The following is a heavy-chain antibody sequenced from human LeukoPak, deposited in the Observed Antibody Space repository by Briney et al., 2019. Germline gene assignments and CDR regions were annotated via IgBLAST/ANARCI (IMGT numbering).Heavy chain of an antibody. J-gene: IGHJ4*02. CDR3: VRDGIRDIPGVITIRYDY. V-gene: IGHV3-7*05. D-gene: IGHD3-10*01. CDR2: IKEDGSDK. CDR1: GFTFSSYA. Sequence: GGSLRLSCAASGFTFSSYAMTWVRQAPGKGLEWVATIKEDGSDKYYVDSVRGRFTISRDNAENSLYLQMNSLTAEDTALYYCVRDGIRDIPGVITIRYDYWGQGTLVTVSS.